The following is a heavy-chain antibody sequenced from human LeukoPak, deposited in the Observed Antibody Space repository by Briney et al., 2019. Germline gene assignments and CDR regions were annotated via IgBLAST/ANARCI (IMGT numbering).Heavy chain of an antibody. D-gene: IGHD6-6*01. CDR3: ARIGSSSYDY. Sequence: GGSLRLSCAASGFTFSSYSMNWVRQAPGKRLDWVSSISSSSSYIYYADSVKGRFTISRDNAKNPLYLQMNSLRAEDTAVYYCARIGSSSYDYWGQGTLVTVSS. CDR1: GFTFSSYS. V-gene: IGHV3-21*01. J-gene: IGHJ4*02. CDR2: ISSSSSYI.